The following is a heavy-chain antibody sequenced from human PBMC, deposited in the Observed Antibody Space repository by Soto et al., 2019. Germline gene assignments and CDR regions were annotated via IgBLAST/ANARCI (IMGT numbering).Heavy chain of an antibody. J-gene: IGHJ4*02. CDR1: GGSISSGGYY. CDR2: IYYSGST. Sequence: SETLSLTCTVSGGSISSGGYYWSWIRQHPGKGLEWIGYIYYSGSTYYNPSLKSRVTISVDTSKNQFSLKLSSVTAADTAVYYCARAGYCSGGSCYLFPVDYWGQGTLVTVSS. D-gene: IGHD2-15*01. V-gene: IGHV4-31*03. CDR3: ARAGYCSGGSCYLFPVDY.